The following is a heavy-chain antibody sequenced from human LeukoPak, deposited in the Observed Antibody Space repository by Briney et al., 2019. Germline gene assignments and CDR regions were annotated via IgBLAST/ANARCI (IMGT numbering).Heavy chain of an antibody. CDR3: ARDLSGWGNSVY. J-gene: IGHJ4*02. CDR1: GYTFTSYD. Sequence: ASVKVSCKASGYTFTSYDINWVRQAPGQGLVWMGQINPNTGSTNCAQMFQGRVTMTADTSTNTVYMELNSLTSDDTAVYYCARDLSGWGNSVYWGQGTLVTVSS. D-gene: IGHD5/OR15-5a*01. CDR2: INPNTGST. V-gene: IGHV1-8*01.